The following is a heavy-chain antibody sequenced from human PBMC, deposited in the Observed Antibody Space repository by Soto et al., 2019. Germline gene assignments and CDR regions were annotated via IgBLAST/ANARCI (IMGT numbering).Heavy chain of an antibody. CDR2: VHYTGVT. CDR1: GLPGVSRTFF. D-gene: IGHD6-13*01. CDR3: ANHSWYLGDNFFHA. J-gene: IGHJ5*02. Sequence: SDTLSLTCTVSGLPGVSRTFFWGWIRQPPGMALEWIGSVHYTGVTYYNPSLEGRATISVDRSTNQFFLTLTSLTASDTAVYFCANHSWYLGDNFFHAWGQRTLVTVSS. V-gene: IGHV4-39*01.